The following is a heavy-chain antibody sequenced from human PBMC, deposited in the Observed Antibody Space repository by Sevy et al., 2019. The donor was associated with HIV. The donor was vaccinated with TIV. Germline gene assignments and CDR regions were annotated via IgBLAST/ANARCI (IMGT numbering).Heavy chain of an antibody. J-gene: IGHJ3*02. CDR1: GFTFSSYA. CDR2: ISYDGSNK. D-gene: IGHD2-2*01. CDR3: ASPLYQLLLSSAFDI. Sequence: GGSLRLSCAASGFTFSSYAMHWVRQAPGKGLEWVAVISYDGSNKYYADSVKGRFTISRDNSKNTLYLQMNSPRAEDTAVYHCASPLYQLLLSSAFDIWGQGTMVTVSS. V-gene: IGHV3-30*04.